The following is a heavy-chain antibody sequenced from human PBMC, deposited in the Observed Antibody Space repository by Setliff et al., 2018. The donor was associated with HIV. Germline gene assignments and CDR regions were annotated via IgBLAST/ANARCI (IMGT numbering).Heavy chain of an antibody. V-gene: IGHV4-59*08. J-gene: IGHJ4*02. Sequence: SETLSLTCTVSGGSMNANHWSWIRQSPGKGLEWIGYVQNRGTTNYTSSLKSRVTISVDASRNQFSLKLTSVTAADTAVYYCAKASVTSIQYFDYWGQGTLVTVSS. CDR2: VQNRGTT. CDR3: AKASVTSIQYFDY. D-gene: IGHD2-2*02. CDR1: GGSMNANH.